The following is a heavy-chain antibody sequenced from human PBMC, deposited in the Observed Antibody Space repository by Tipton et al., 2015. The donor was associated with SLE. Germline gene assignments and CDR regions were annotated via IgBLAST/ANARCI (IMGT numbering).Heavy chain of an antibody. CDR1: GFTFGSYE. D-gene: IGHD2-21*01. J-gene: IGHJ3*01. V-gene: IGHV3-48*03. CDR2: IRASGDLV. Sequence: SLRLSCAASGFTFGSYEMSWVRQAPGKGLEWVSYIRASGDLVYYADSVKGRFTISRDNAKNSLYLQMNNRRAVDTGTYYCTLYCGGYCHEDGFDLWGQGT. CDR3: TLYCGGYCHEDGFDL.